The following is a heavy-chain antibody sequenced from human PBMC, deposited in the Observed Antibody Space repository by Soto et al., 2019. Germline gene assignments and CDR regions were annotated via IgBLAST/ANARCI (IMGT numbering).Heavy chain of an antibody. V-gene: IGHV3-23*01. CDR2: ISSSGGST. CDR1: GFTFSSYT. Sequence: EVQLLESGGGLVQPGGSLRLSCAASGFTFSSYTMSWVRQGPGKGLEWVSGISSSGGSTVYADSVKGRFTISRDNFKNTLYLQMNSLRAEDTAVYSCATGWGDYWGQGTPVTVSS. J-gene: IGHJ4*02. D-gene: IGHD7-27*01. CDR3: ATGWGDY.